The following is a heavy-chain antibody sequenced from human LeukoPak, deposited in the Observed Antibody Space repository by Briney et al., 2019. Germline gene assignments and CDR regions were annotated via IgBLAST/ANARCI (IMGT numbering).Heavy chain of an antibody. Sequence: SETLSLTCTVSGDSISGDNHYWGWIRQPPGKGLEWIGNIYYSGSTHYNPSLKSRVNISIDTSNNLFSLKLSSMTAADTAVYYCAKNYYDSSAYYSDYWGQGTLVTVSS. V-gene: IGHV4-39*02. D-gene: IGHD3-22*01. CDR2: IYYSGST. J-gene: IGHJ4*02. CDR3: AKNYYDSSAYYSDY. CDR1: GDSISGDNHY.